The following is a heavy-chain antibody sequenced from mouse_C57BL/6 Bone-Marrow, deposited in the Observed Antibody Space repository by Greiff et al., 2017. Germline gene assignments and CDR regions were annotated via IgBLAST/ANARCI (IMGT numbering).Heavy chain of an antibody. J-gene: IGHJ1*03. Sequence: VQLQESGAELMKPGASVKLSCKASGYTFTGYWIAWVKQRPGHGLEWIGEILPGSGSTNYNEKFKGKATFTVDTSSNTAYMQLSSLTTEDSALYYWAGSGDSYYWYFDVWGTGTTVTVSS. CDR3: AGSGDSYYWYFDV. CDR1: GYTFTGYW. CDR2: ILPGSGST. D-gene: IGHD2-12*01. V-gene: IGHV1-9*01.